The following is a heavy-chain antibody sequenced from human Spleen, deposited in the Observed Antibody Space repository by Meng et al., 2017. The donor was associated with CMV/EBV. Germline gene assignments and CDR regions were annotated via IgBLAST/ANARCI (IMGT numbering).Heavy chain of an antibody. CDR3: AREYRGGYGFWSGNDY. V-gene: IGHV1-18*01. D-gene: IGHD3-3*01. CDR2: ISAYNGNT. J-gene: IGHJ4*02. Sequence: ASVKVSCKASGYTFTSYGISWVRQAPGQGLEWMGWISAYNGNTNYAQDFQGRVSMTTDTSTSTAYMELRSLRTDDTAVYYCAREYRGGYGFWSGNDYWGQGTLVTVSS. CDR1: GYTFTSYG.